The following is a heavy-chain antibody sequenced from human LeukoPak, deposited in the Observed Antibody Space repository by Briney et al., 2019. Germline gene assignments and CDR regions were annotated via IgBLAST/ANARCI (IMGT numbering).Heavy chain of an antibody. CDR1: GFTLNKYW. V-gene: IGHV3-74*01. J-gene: IGHJ4*02. D-gene: IGHD2-2*01. CDR3: TRIPADQTFFDF. Sequence: GESLKISCAASGFTLNKYWMHWVRQAPGKGLVWVSRINIDGSSISYADSVRGRFTISRDNAKNTLYLQMNNLRAEDTAVYYCTRIPADQTFFDFWGQGTLVTVSS. CDR2: INIDGSSI.